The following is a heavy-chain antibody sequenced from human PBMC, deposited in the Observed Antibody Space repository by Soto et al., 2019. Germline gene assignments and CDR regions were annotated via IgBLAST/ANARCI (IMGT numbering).Heavy chain of an antibody. J-gene: IGHJ6*02. V-gene: IGHV4-39*01. CDR2: TFFSGNT. CDR3: AIHYESTEDAYSRYYFGIDV. D-gene: IGHD3-22*01. Sequence: SETMSLTCTVSGGSLISIDYYWGWIRQPPGMGREWVGRTFFSGNTHHNLPPKTRFPVPVHTPTTQSPLKRSSVTAADPCVCYCAIHYESTEDAYSRYYFGIDVWGQGTTVTVSS. CDR1: GGSLISIDYY.